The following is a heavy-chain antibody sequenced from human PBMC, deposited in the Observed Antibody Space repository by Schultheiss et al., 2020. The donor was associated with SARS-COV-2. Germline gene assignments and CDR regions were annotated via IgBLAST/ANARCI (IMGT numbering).Heavy chain of an antibody. CDR2: IIPILGIA. Sequence: SVKVSCKASGYTFTSYTISWVRQAPGQGLEWMGRIIPILGIANYAQKFQGRVTITADKSTSTAYMELSSLRSEDTAVYYCYDYSNYRAGEWGQGTLVTVSS. CDR3: YDYSNYRAGE. J-gene: IGHJ4*02. D-gene: IGHD4-11*01. V-gene: IGHV1-69*02. CDR1: GYTFTSYT.